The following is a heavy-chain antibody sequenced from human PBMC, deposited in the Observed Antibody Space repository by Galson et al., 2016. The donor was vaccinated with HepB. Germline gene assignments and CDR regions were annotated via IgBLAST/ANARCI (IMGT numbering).Heavy chain of an antibody. CDR2: FDPEDDER. V-gene: IGHV1-24*01. Sequence: SVKVSCKVSGYTLSELAIHWVRQAPGKGLEWLGGFDPEDDERIYAHRFQDRVTVTEDTSTDTAYLELRSLRSDDTAVYYCYIMIFGVVTHYWGQGTLVIVSS. D-gene: IGHD3-3*01. CDR1: GYTLSELA. J-gene: IGHJ4*02. CDR3: YIMIFGVVTHY.